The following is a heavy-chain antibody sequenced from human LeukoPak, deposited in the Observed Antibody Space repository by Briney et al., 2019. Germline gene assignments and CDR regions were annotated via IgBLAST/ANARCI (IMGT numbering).Heavy chain of an antibody. CDR2: IHTSGST. CDR3: ARDRYYYDSSGYYLFDY. CDR1: GGSISSYY. D-gene: IGHD3-22*01. V-gene: IGHV4-4*07. Sequence: PSETLSLTCTVSGGSISSYYWSWIRQPPGKGLEWIGRIHTSGSTNYNPSLKSRVTMSVDTSKNQFSLKLSSVTAADTAVYYCARDRYYYDSSGYYLFDYWGQGTLVTVSS. J-gene: IGHJ4*02.